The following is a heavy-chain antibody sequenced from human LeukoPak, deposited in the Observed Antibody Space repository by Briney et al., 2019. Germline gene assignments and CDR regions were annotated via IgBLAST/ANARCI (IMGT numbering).Heavy chain of an antibody. CDR1: GFTFSSFS. CDR3: AREDYDSLSCYSFGDY. D-gene: IGHD3-9*01. V-gene: IGHV3-48*04. Sequence: GGSLRLSCAASGFTFSSFSLNWVRQAPGKGLEWVSYISSSGSTIYYADFMKGRLTLSRDNDKNSLYLQMNSLSAEDTAVYYCAREDYDSLSCYSFGDYWGQGTLVTVSS. J-gene: IGHJ4*02. CDR2: ISSSGSTI.